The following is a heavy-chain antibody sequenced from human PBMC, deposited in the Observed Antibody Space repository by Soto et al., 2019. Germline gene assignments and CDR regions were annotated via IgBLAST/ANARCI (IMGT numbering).Heavy chain of an antibody. CDR1: GGSISSSSYY. CDR2: IYYSGST. D-gene: IGHD3-10*01. V-gene: IGHV4-39*01. Sequence: SETLSLTCTVSGGSISSSSYYWGWIRQPPGKGLEWIGSIYYSGSTYYNPSLKSRVTISVDTSKNQFSLKLSSVTAADTAVYYCLWFGELLSYGMDVWGQGTTVTVSS. J-gene: IGHJ6*02. CDR3: LWFGELLSYGMDV.